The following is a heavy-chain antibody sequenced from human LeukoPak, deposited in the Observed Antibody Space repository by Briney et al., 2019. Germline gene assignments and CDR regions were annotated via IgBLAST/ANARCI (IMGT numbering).Heavy chain of an antibody. J-gene: IGHJ3*02. Sequence: PSETLSLTCAVSGGSISSGGYSWSWIRQPPGKGLEWIGYIYHSGSTYYNPSLKSRVTISVDRSKNQFSLKLSSVTAADTAVHYCARKGDSSGYYPRWGAFDIWGQGTMVTVSS. CDR3: ARKGDSSGYYPRWGAFDI. D-gene: IGHD3-22*01. V-gene: IGHV4-30-2*01. CDR2: IYHSGST. CDR1: GGSISSGGYS.